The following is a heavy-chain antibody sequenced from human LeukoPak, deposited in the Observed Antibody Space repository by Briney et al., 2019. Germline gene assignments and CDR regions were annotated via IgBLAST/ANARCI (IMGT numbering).Heavy chain of an antibody. V-gene: IGHV4-4*07. CDR2: IDTSGST. Sequence: PSETLSLTCTVSGGSISSYYWSWIRQPAGKGLEWIGRIDTSGSTNYNPSLKSRVTVSVDTSKNQLSLKLSSVTAADTAMYYCARDRSHFFGSGSERFDYWGRGTLVTVSS. CDR3: ARDRSHFFGSGSERFDY. CDR1: GGSISSYY. J-gene: IGHJ4*02. D-gene: IGHD3-10*01.